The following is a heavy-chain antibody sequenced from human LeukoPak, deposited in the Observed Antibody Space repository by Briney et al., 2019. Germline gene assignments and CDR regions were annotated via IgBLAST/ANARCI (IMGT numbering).Heavy chain of an antibody. V-gene: IGHV4-34*01. J-gene: IGHJ4*02. CDR3: ARETDS. CDR1: GGSFSGYY. CDR2: INHSGST. Sequence: SETLSLTCAVYGGSFSGYYWSWIRQPPGKGLEWIGEINHSGSTNYNPSLKSRVTISVDTSKNQFSLKLSSVTAADTAVYYCARETDSWGQGTLVTVSS.